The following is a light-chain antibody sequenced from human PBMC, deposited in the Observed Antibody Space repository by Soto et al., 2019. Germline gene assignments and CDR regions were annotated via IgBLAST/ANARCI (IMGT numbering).Light chain of an antibody. CDR2: GAS. Sequence: EIVLTQSPGTLSLSPGERATLSCRANQSVTSSYLAWYQQKPGQAPRLFIYGASSRATGIPDRFSGSGSGTDFTLTITRLEPEDFAVYYCQQYARSRRTFGQGTKVDI. V-gene: IGKV3-20*01. CDR3: QQYARSRRT. CDR1: QSVTSSY. J-gene: IGKJ1*01.